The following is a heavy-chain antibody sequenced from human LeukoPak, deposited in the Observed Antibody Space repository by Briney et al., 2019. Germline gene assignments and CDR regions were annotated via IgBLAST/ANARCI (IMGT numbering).Heavy chain of an antibody. Sequence: ASVKVSCKVSGYTLTELSMHWVRQAPGKGLEWMGGFDPEDGETIYAQKFQGRVTMTEDTSTDTAYMELSSLRSEDTAVYYCATGLRNGYSYGYWPPPTRWFDPWGQGTLVTVSS. CDR1: GYTLTELS. CDR3: ATGLRNGYSYGYWPPPTRWFDP. D-gene: IGHD5-18*01. CDR2: FDPEDGET. V-gene: IGHV1-24*01. J-gene: IGHJ5*02.